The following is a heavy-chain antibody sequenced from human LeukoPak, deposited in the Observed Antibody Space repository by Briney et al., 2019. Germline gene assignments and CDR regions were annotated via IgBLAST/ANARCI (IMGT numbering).Heavy chain of an antibody. CDR2: INAGNGNT. CDR1: GYTFTTYS. CDR3: AREHDFLIDYSFDY. V-gene: IGHV1-3*01. J-gene: IGHJ4*02. Sequence: GASVKVSCKASGYTFTTYSIFWVRQASGQGLEWMGWINAGNGNTKYSQKLQGRVTITRDTSANTAYVELSSLRSEDTAVYYCAREHDFLIDYSFDYWGQGTLVTVSS. D-gene: IGHD3-3*01.